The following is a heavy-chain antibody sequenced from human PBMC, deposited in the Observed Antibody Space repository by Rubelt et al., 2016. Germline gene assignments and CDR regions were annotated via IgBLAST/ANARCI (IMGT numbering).Heavy chain of an antibody. V-gene: IGHV3-74*01. Sequence: AQPGGSLRLSCAASGFTFSTFWMHWVRQAPGKGLVCVSAIKPDGSSTTYTDSVKGRFTIPRDNTKNTLFLQMNSLRAEATAVYYCASMAPNKTPTGYWGQGTLVSVSS. CDR2: IKPDGSST. CDR1: GFTFSTFW. CDR3: ASMAPNKTPTGY. D-gene: IGHD3-10*01. J-gene: IGHJ4*02.